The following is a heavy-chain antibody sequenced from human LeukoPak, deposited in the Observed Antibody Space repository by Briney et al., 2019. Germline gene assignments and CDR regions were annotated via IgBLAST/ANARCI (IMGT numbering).Heavy chain of an antibody. CDR1: GFTFSSDW. V-gene: IGHV3-74*01. J-gene: IGHJ3*02. D-gene: IGHD3-10*01. CDR2: INRDGRST. Sequence: GGSLRLSCAASGFTFSSDWMHWVRQAPGKGLVWVSRINRDGRSTTYADSVKGRFTISRDNAKNTLYLQMNSLRAEDTAVYYCARGRSITILRGVAISDGFDIWGQGTKVTVS. CDR3: ARGRSITILRGVAISDGFDI.